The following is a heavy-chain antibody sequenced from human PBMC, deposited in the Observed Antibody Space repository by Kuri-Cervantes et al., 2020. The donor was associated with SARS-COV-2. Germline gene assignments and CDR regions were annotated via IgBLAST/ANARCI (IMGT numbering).Heavy chain of an antibody. CDR3: ALMAGYYYYYYMDV. CDR2: INPNSGGT. D-gene: IGHD5-24*01. J-gene: IGHJ6*03. Sequence: ASVKVSCKASGYTFTGYFIHWVRQAPGQGLEWMGWINPNSGGTNYAQKFQGRVTMTRDTSISTAYMELSRLRSDDTAVYYCALMAGYYYYYYMDVWGKGTTVTVSS. CDR1: GYTFTGYF. V-gene: IGHV1-2*02.